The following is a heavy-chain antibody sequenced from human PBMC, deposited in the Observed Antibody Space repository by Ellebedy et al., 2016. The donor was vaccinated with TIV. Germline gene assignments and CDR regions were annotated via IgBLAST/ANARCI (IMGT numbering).Heavy chain of an antibody. V-gene: IGHV3-30-3*01. D-gene: IGHD6-13*01. Sequence: PGGSLRLSCAASGFTFSSYTMHWIRQAPGKGLKWVASISYDGSREYYAASVKGRFTIYRDNSKNTLYLQMNSLRADDTALYYCASLGYSSSCSSMPPSDYWGQGTLVTVSS. CDR2: ISYDGSRE. CDR1: GFTFSSYT. J-gene: IGHJ4*02. CDR3: ASLGYSSSCSSMPPSDY.